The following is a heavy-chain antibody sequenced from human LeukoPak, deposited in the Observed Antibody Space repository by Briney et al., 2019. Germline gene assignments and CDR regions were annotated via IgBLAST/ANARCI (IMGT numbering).Heavy chain of an antibody. CDR3: ARQRTHYDILTGYYEYYYYMDV. V-gene: IGHV4-34*01. CDR2: INHSGST. J-gene: IGHJ6*03. D-gene: IGHD3-9*01. Sequence: SETLSLTCAVYGGSFSGYYWSWIRQPPGKGLEWIGEINHSGSTNYNPSLKSRVTISVDTSKNQFSLKLSSVTAADTAVYYCARQRTHYDILTGYYEYYYYMDVWGKGTTVTISS. CDR1: GGSFSGYY.